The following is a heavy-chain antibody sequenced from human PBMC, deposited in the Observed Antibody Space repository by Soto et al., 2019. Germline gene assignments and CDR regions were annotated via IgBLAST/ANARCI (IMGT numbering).Heavy chain of an antibody. V-gene: IGHV3-30-3*01. CDR1: GFTFSSYA. Sequence: GGSLRLSCAASGFTFSSYAMHWVRQAPGKGLEWVAVISYDGSNKYYADSVKGRFTISRDNSKNTLYLQMNSLRAEDTAVHYCARDHKGHYYDSSGYYYHDYFDYWGQGTLVTVSS. J-gene: IGHJ4*02. CDR2: ISYDGSNK. CDR3: ARDHKGHYYDSSGYYYHDYFDY. D-gene: IGHD3-22*01.